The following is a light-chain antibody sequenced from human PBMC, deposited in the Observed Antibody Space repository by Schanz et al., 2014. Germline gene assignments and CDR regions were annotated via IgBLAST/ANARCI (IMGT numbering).Light chain of an antibody. CDR3: SSNVGSNNFQ. J-gene: IGLJ3*02. V-gene: IGLV2-8*01. CDR1: SSDVGVYNY. CDR2: EGN. Sequence: QSALTQPASASGSPGQSVTISCTGSSSDVGVYNYVSWYQQHPGKAPKLMIYEGNKRPSGVPDRFSGSKSGNTASLTVSGLQAEDEAEYYCSSNVGSNNFQFGGGTKLTVL.